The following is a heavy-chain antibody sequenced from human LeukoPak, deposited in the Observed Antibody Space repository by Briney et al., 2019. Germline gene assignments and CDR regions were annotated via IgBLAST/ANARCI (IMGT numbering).Heavy chain of an antibody. V-gene: IGHV4-34*01. D-gene: IGHD6-6*01. CDR3: AREVRGSSSSFDY. J-gene: IGHJ4*02. Sequence: PSETLSLTCAVYGGSFSGYYWSWIRQPPGKGLEWIGEINHSGSTNYNPSLKSRVTISVDTSKNQFSLKLSSVTAADTAVYYCAREVRGSSSSFDYWGQGTLVTVSS. CDR1: GGSFSGYY. CDR2: INHSGST.